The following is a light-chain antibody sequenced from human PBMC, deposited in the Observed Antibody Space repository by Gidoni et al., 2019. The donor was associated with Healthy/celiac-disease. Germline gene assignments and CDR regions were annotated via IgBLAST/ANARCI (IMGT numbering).Light chain of an antibody. CDR1: SSDVGGYNY. Sequence: QSALTQPASVSGSPGQSITISCTGTSSDVGGYNYVSWYQQHPGKTPKLMIYYVSNRPSGVPNRFSGSKSGNTASLTISGLQAEDEADYYCSSYTSSSTVVFGGGTKLTVL. CDR2: YVS. CDR3: SSYTSSSTVV. J-gene: IGLJ2*01. V-gene: IGLV2-14*01.